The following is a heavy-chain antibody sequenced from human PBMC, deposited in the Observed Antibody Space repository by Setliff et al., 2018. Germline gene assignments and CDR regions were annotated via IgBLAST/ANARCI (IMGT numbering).Heavy chain of an antibody. D-gene: IGHD7-27*01. CDR1: GFAFSKYW. Sequence: GGSLRLSCGASGFAFSKYWMYWVRQVPGKGLVWVSRISPDGTITNYADSVKGRFTISRDNAKSTLYPQMSSLRGEDTAVYFCASIDWGENFYNTDVWGKGTTVTVSS. CDR2: ISPDGTIT. CDR3: ASIDWGENFYNTDV. J-gene: IGHJ6*03. V-gene: IGHV3-74*01.